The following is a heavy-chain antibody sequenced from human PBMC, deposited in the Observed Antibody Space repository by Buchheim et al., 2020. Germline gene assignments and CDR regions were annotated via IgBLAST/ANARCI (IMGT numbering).Heavy chain of an antibody. CDR1: GGSISSYY. J-gene: IGHJ4*02. V-gene: IGHV4-59*01. D-gene: IGHD2-15*01. CDR2: IYYSGST. CDR3: ARDHCSGGSCYSGNFDY. Sequence: QVQLQESGPGLVKPSETLSLTCTVSGGSISSYYWSWIRQPPGKGLEWIGYIYYSGSTNYNPSLKSRVTISVDTSKNQFSLKLSSVTAADTAVYYCARDHCSGGSCYSGNFDYWGQGTL.